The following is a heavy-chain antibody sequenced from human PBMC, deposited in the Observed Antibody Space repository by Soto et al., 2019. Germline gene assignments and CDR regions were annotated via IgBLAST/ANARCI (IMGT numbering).Heavy chain of an antibody. D-gene: IGHD5-12*01. V-gene: IGHV3-7*05. J-gene: IGHJ3*02. Sequence: GGSLTLSCAASGFTFSSYWMSWVRQAPGKGLEWVANIKQDGSEKYYVDSVKGRFTISRDNAKNSLYLQMNSLRAEDTAVYYYARGQDGYDHDAFDIWGQGTMVTVSS. CDR1: GFTFSSYW. CDR2: IKQDGSEK. CDR3: ARGQDGYDHDAFDI.